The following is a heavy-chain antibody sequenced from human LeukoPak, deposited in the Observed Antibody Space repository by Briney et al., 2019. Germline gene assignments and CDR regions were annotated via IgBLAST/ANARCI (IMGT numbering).Heavy chain of an antibody. V-gene: IGHV4-61*02. CDR1: GGSVSASDSY. D-gene: IGHD6-13*01. CDR2: IFTTGAT. CDR3: ARRGITYSTSFFDY. Sequence: SETLSLTCSVSGGSVSASDSYWTWIRQPAGKGLEVIGRIFTTGATDYNPSLKGRVTISIDRSSNQFSLTLTSVTAADTAIYYCARRGITYSTSFFDYWGQGILVTVSS. J-gene: IGHJ4*02.